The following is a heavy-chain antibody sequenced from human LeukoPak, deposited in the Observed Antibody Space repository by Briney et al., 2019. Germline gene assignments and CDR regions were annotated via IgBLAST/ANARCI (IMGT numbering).Heavy chain of an antibody. V-gene: IGHV3-23*01. CDR3: AKVSSRGGSYDY. J-gene: IGHJ4*02. D-gene: IGHD1-26*01. CDR1: GFTFSSYA. Sequence: GGSLRLYCAASGFTFSSYAMSWVRQAPGKGLEWVSAISGSGGSTYYADSVKGRFTISRDNSKNTLYLQMNSLRAEDTAVYYCAKVSSRGGSYDYWGQGTLVTVSS. CDR2: ISGSGGST.